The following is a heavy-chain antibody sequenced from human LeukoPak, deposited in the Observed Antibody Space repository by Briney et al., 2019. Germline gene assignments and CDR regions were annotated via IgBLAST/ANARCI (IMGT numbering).Heavy chain of an antibody. Sequence: PGGSLRLSCAASGFTFSSYWMSWVRQAPGKGLEWVANIKQEGSEKYYVDSVKGRFTISRDNAKNSLCLQMNSLRAEDTAVYYCARDNLWFGDPYYYGMDVWGQGTTVTVSS. CDR1: GFTFSSYW. CDR2: IKQEGSEK. D-gene: IGHD3-10*01. V-gene: IGHV3-7*04. J-gene: IGHJ6*02. CDR3: ARDNLWFGDPYYYGMDV.